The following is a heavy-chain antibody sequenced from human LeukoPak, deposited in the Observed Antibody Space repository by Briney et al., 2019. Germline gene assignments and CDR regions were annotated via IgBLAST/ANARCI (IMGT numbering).Heavy chain of an antibody. Sequence: GASVKVSCKASGYTFTSYYVHWVRQAPGQGLEWMGIINPSGGSTSYAQKFRGRVTMTRDTSTSTVYMELRSLRSDDTAVYYCARERIYDFWSGYYNWFDPWGQGTLVTVSS. CDR3: ARERIYDFWSGYYNWFDP. D-gene: IGHD3-3*01. J-gene: IGHJ5*02. CDR1: GYTFTSYY. V-gene: IGHV1-46*01. CDR2: INPSGGST.